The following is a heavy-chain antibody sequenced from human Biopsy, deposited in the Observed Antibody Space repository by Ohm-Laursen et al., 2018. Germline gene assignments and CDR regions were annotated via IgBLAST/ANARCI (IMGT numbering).Heavy chain of an antibody. J-gene: IGHJ5*02. CDR3: VRDLYDFCGGCPFDP. D-gene: IGHD3-3*01. CDR1: GFTFSGHA. V-gene: IGHV3-23*01. CDR2: INGGGGST. Sequence: SLRLSCAASGFTFSGHAMSWVRQAPGKGLECVSIINGGGGSTWYSDPVKGRFTISRDNSKNTLYLQMNSLRAEDTAMYYCVRDLYDFCGGCPFDPWGQGTLVTVSP.